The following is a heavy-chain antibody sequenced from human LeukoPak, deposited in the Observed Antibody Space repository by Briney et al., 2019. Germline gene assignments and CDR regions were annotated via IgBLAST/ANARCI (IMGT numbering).Heavy chain of an antibody. V-gene: IGHV4-59*01. CDR1: GGSINNYY. CDR3: AREYSLGVYIDY. CDR2: IYYSGST. Sequence: SETLSLTCTVSGGSINNYYWSWIRQPAGKGLEWIGYIYYSGSTNYNPSLKSRVTISVDTSKNQFSLKLSSVAAADTAVYYCAREYSLGVYIDYWGQGTLVTVSS. D-gene: IGHD2-21*01. J-gene: IGHJ4*02.